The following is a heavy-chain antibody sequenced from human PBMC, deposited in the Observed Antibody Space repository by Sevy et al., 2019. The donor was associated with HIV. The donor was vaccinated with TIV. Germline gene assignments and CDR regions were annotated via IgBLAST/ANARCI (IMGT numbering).Heavy chain of an antibody. V-gene: IGHV1-18*01. CDR3: ARDDSSGFDY. Sequence: ASVKVSCKASGYTFTSYGFSWVRQAPGQGLEWLGWISTYNGNTNYAQKFQGRVTMTTDTSTSTVHMELRSLRSDDTAVYYCARDDSSGFDYWGQGTLVTVSS. D-gene: IGHD3-22*01. CDR2: ISTYNGNT. CDR1: GYTFTSYG. J-gene: IGHJ4*02.